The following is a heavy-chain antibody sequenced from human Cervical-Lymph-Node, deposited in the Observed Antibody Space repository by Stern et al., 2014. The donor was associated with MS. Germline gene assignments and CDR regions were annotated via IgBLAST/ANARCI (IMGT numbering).Heavy chain of an antibody. CDR3: ARRYTSGWHGIDF. J-gene: IGHJ4*02. CDR1: GFTFSNYA. D-gene: IGHD6-19*01. Sequence: DQLVESGGGVVQPGRSLRLSCVASGFTFSNYAMHWVRQAPGKGLEWVAGIWSDGSNKDYADFVKGRFTISRDNSKNTLFLQMNSLRAEDTAVYYCARRYTSGWHGIDFWGQGTLVTVSS. CDR2: IWSDGSNK. V-gene: IGHV3-33*01.